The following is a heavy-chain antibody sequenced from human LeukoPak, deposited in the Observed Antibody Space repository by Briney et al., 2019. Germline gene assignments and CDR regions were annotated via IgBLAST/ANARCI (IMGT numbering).Heavy chain of an antibody. CDR2: YSGNA. CDR3: SRVGTDYSGNIIKYYFDY. Sequence: SETLSLTCTVSGGSVGDYYWSWVRQPPGRGLEWICYSGNANYNPSLRTRVSISMDTSKNQFTLKLSQVTTAETAVKYCSRVGTDYSGNIIKYYFDYWGQGTLATVSS. V-gene: IGHV4-59*02. D-gene: IGHD4-23*01. CDR1: GGSVGDYY. J-gene: IGHJ4*02.